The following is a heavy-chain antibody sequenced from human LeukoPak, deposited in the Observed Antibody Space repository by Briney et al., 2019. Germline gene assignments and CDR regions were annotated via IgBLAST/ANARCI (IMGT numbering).Heavy chain of an antibody. J-gene: IGHJ3*02. CDR2: INPNSGGT. V-gene: IGHV1-2*02. D-gene: IGHD3-22*01. Sequence: ASVKVSYTASGYTFTGYYMHWVRQAPGHRLEWMGWINPNSGGTNYAQKFQGRVTMTRDTSISTAYMELSRLRSDDPAVYYCARPRTPIVVVPYDAFDIWGQGTMVTVSS. CDR1: GYTFTGYY. CDR3: ARPRTPIVVVPYDAFDI.